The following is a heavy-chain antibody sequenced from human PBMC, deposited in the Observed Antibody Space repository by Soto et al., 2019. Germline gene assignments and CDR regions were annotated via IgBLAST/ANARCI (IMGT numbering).Heavy chain of an antibody. D-gene: IGHD2-8*01. CDR2: INHSGST. Sequence: QVQLQQWGAGLLKPSETLSLTCAVYGGSFSGYYWSWIRQPPGKGLEWIGEINHSGSTNYNPSLKGRVPISVDTAKNPFSRELGSVTAADTAVYYCGRGGGYHCTNGVCYRSGGNYWGQGTLVTVSS. V-gene: IGHV4-34*01. J-gene: IGHJ4*02. CDR1: GGSFSGYY. CDR3: GRGGGYHCTNGVCYRSGGNY.